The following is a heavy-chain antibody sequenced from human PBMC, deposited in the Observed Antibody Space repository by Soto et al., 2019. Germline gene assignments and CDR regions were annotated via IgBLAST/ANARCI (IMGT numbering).Heavy chain of an antibody. CDR2: ISARGGSS. J-gene: IGHJ4*02. Sequence: EVQLLESGGGLVQPGGSLRLSCAASGFSFSSYAMVWVRQAPGKGLEWVSVISARGGSSYFADSVKGRFTISRDNSKNVLSLEMNSVRVADTAIYFCAKGSIEYSASVANWGQGTLVLVSS. CDR1: GFSFSSYA. CDR3: AKGSIEYSASVAN. V-gene: IGHV3-23*01. D-gene: IGHD5-12*01.